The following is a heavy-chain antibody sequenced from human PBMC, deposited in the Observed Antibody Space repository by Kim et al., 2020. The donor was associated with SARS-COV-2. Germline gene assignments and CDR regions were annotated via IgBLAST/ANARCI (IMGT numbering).Heavy chain of an antibody. CDR3: ARDESSLRYFDWLRNPPLDYYYGMDV. D-gene: IGHD3-9*01. CDR2: INPNSGGT. CDR1: GYTFTGYY. Sequence: ASVKVSCKASGYTFTGYYMHWVRQAPGQGLEWMGRINPNSGGTNYAQKFQGRVTMTRDTSISTAYMELSRLRSDDTAVYYCARDESSLRYFDWLRNPPLDYYYGMDVWGQGTTVTVSS. V-gene: IGHV1-2*06. J-gene: IGHJ6*02.